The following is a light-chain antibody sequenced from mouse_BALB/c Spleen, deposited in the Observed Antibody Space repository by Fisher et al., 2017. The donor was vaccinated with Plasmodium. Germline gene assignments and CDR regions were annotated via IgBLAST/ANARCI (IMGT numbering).Light chain of an antibody. V-gene: IGKV5-45*01. Sequence: DIVLTQTPATLSVTPGDRVSLSCRASQTISNYLHWYQQKSHESPRLLINYTSQSISGIPSRFSGSGSGTDFTLSINSVETEDFGMYFCQQSNSWPLTFGAGTNLELK. CDR3: QQSNSWPLT. J-gene: IGKJ5*01. CDR2: YTS. CDR1: QTISNY.